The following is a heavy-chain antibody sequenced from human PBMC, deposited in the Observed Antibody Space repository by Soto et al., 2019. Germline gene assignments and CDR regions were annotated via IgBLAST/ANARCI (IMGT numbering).Heavy chain of an antibody. V-gene: IGHV3-23*01. CDR3: AKEVDCSSTSCYFYYYYGMDV. CDR1: GFTFSSYA. Sequence: GGSLRLSCAASGFTFSSYAMSWVRQAPGKALEWVSAISGSGGSTYYADSVTGRFTISRDNSKNTLYLQMNSLRAEDTAVYYCAKEVDCSSTSCYFYYYYGMDVWGQGTTVTVSS. CDR2: ISGSGGST. J-gene: IGHJ6*02. D-gene: IGHD2-2*01.